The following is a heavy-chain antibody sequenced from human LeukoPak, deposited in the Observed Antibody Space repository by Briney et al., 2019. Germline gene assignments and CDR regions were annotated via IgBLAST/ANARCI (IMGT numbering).Heavy chain of an antibody. V-gene: IGHV3-23*01. CDR2: ISGSGGST. D-gene: IGHD3-22*01. J-gene: IGHJ4*02. Sequence: GGSLRLSCAASGFTFSSYAMSWIRQAPGKGLEWVSAISGSGGSTYYADSVKGRFTISRDNSKNTLYLQMNSLRAEDTAVYYCAKGGPIAAADTRDYYYDSSGYDPDYWGQGTLVTVSS. CDR3: AKGGPIAAADTRDYYYDSSGYDPDY. CDR1: GFTFSSYA.